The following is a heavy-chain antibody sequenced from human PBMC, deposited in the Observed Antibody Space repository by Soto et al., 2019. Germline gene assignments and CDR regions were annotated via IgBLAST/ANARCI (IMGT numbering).Heavy chain of an antibody. V-gene: IGHV1-18*01. CDR2: ISAFNGNT. CDR1: GYTFTSYG. Sequence: APVKVSCKASGYTFTSYGISWVRQAPGQGLEWMGWISAFNGNTNYAQKLQGRVTMTTDTSTSTAYMELRSLRSDDTAVYYCARGSVTMIVVVPGIAFDIWGQGTMVTVSS. CDR3: ARGSVTMIVVVPGIAFDI. D-gene: IGHD3-22*01. J-gene: IGHJ3*02.